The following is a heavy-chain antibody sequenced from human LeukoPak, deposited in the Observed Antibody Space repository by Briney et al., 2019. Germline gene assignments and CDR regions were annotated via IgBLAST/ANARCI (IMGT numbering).Heavy chain of an antibody. CDR3: ASHVTVLGTRGFDY. D-gene: IGHD6-19*01. CDR2: IYHGGDT. V-gene: IGHV4-4*02. J-gene: IGHJ4*02. Sequence: SETRSLTCAVSGGSITSHSWWSWVRQPPGKGLEWIGEIYHGGDTNYDPSVKSRVTMSVDKSKNHFSLNLRSVTAADTAIYYCASHVTVLGTRGFDYWGQGILVTVSS. CDR1: GGSITSHSW.